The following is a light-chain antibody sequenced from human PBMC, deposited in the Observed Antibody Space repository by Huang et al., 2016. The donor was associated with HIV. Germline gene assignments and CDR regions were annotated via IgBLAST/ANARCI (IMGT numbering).Light chain of an antibody. V-gene: IGKV1-5*03. J-gene: IGKJ2*01. CDR3: QQYNLYSFT. Sequence: IQLTQSPSTLSASVGARVTITCRASQSIGRWLAWYQQKPGKAPQLLIYEASSLASGFPSRFSGSGSETEFTLTISTLQPDDSATYYCQQYNLYSFTFGQGTKLEIK. CDR1: QSIGRW. CDR2: EAS.